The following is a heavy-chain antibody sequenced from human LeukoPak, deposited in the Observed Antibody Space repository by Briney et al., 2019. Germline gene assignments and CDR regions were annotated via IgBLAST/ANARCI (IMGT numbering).Heavy chain of an antibody. D-gene: IGHD1-26*01. V-gene: IGHV1-2*02. CDR3: ARPLVGADDAFDI. CDR2: INPNSGGT. J-gene: IGHJ3*02. Sequence: GASVKVSCKASGYTFTGYYMHWVRQAPGQGLEWMGWINPNSGGTNYAQKLQGKATMTTDTSTSTAYMELRSLRSDDTAVYYCARPLVGADDAFDIWGQGTMVTVSS. CDR1: GYTFTGYY.